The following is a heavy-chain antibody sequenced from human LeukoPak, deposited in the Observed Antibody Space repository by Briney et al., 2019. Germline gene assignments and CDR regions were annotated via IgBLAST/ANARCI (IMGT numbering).Heavy chain of an antibody. CDR1: GFTVSSNY. Sequence: GGSLRLSCAASGFTVSSNYMSWVRQAPGKGLEWVSVIYSGGSTYYADSVKGRFTISRDNSKNTLYLQMNSLRAEDTAVYYCARAGRFGELSDAFDIWGQGTMVTVSS. CDR2: IYSGGST. J-gene: IGHJ3*02. V-gene: IGHV3-66*01. CDR3: ARAGRFGELSDAFDI. D-gene: IGHD3-10*01.